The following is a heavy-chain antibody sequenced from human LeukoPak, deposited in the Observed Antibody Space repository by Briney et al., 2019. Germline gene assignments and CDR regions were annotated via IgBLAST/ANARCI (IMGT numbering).Heavy chain of an antibody. J-gene: IGHJ4*02. CDR1: GFTFSTYS. V-gene: IGHV3-21*06. Sequence: GGSLRLSCAASGFTFSTYSMNWVRQAPGKGLEWVSSISSSNNYIFYADSVKGRFTICRDNAKNSLYLQMNSLRAEDTAVYYCARELISSSSVFLPDYWGQGTLVTVSS. CDR2: ISSSNNYI. D-gene: IGHD6-6*01. CDR3: ARELISSSSVFLPDY.